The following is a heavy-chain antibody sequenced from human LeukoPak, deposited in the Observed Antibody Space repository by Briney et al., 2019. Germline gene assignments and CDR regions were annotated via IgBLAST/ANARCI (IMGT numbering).Heavy chain of an antibody. Sequence: ASVKVSCKASGYTFTGYYMHWVRQAPGQGLEWMGWINPNSGGTNYAQKFQGRVTMTRDTSISTAYMELSRLRSDDTAVYYCARDTEFFGPLDYWGQGTLVTVSS. D-gene: IGHD3-10*01. CDR3: ARDTEFFGPLDY. J-gene: IGHJ4*02. V-gene: IGHV1-2*02. CDR2: INPNSGGT. CDR1: GYTFTGYY.